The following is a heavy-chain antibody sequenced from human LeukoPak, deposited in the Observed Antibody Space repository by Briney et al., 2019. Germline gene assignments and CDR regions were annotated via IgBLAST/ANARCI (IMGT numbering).Heavy chain of an antibody. J-gene: IGHJ6*03. V-gene: IGHV3-23*01. CDR3: AKDLSSGYSSSWVYYYYYYMDV. Sequence: GGSLRLSCAASGFTFSSYAMSWVRQAPGKGLEWVSAISGSGGSTYYADSVKGRFTISRDNSKNTLYLQMNSLRAEDTAVYYCAKDLSSGYSSSWVYYYYYYMDVWGKGTTVTVSS. D-gene: IGHD6-13*01. CDR2: ISGSGGST. CDR1: GFTFSSYA.